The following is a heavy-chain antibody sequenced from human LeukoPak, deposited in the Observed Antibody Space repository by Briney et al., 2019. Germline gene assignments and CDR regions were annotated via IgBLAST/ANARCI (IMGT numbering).Heavy chain of an antibody. CDR3: ARDRYYYDSSGYSSIDY. D-gene: IGHD3-22*01. Sequence: KSSETLSLTCTVSGGSISSYYWSWIRQPAGKGLEWIGRIYTSGSTNYNPSLKSRVTMSVDTSKNQFSLKLSSVTAADTAVYYCARDRYYYDSSGYSSIDYWGQGTLVTVSS. CDR1: GGSISSYY. J-gene: IGHJ4*02. V-gene: IGHV4-4*07. CDR2: IYTSGST.